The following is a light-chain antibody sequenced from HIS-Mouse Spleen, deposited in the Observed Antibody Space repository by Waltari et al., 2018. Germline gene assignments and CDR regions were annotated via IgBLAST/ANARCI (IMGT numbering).Light chain of an antibody. CDR3: YSTDSSGNHTWV. J-gene: IGLJ3*02. V-gene: IGLV3-10*01. CDR1: ALPKKY. CDR2: EDS. Sequence: SYELTQPPSVSVSPGQTARITCSGDALPKKYAYWYQQKSGQAPVLVIYEDSKRPSGIPARFSGSSSGTMATLTISGAQVEDEADYYCYSTDSSGNHTWVFGGGTKLTVL.